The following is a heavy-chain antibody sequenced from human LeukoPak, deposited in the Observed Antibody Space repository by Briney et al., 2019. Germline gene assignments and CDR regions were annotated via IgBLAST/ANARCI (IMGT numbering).Heavy chain of an antibody. V-gene: IGHV4-34*01. CDR3: AREWLGI. J-gene: IGHJ3*02. D-gene: IGHD6-19*01. Sequence: SETLSLTCAVYGGSFSGYYWSWIRQPPGKELEWIGEINHSGSTNYNPSLKSRVTISVDTSKNQFSLKLSSVTAADTAVYYCAREWLGIWGQGTMVTVSS. CDR2: INHSGST. CDR1: GGSFSGYY.